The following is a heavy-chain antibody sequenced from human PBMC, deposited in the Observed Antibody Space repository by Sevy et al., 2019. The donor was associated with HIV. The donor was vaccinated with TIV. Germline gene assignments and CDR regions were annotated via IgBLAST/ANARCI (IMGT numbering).Heavy chain of an antibody. D-gene: IGHD3-22*01. CDR2: ISAYNGNT. Sequence: ASVKVSCKASGYTFTSYGISWVRQAPGQGLEWMGWISAYNGNTNYAQKLQGRVTMTTDTSTSTAYMELRSLRSDDTAVYYCAVYYYDSSGYYYWFDPWGQRTLVTVSS. CDR3: AVYYYDSSGYYYWFDP. V-gene: IGHV1-18*04. CDR1: GYTFTSYG. J-gene: IGHJ5*02.